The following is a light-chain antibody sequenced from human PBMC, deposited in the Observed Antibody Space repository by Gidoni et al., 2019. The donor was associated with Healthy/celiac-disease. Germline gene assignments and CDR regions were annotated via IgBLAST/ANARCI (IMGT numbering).Light chain of an antibody. V-gene: IGKV1-5*01. Sequence: DIQMLQSPSTLSSAAGDRVTITCRASQSISSWLARYQQKPGKAPKVLIYDSSGLESRVPSRFSGSGSGTEFTLSIGSLQPVDFATYYCQQYNHYWTFXQXTRVEIK. CDR1: QSISSW. CDR2: DSS. J-gene: IGKJ1*01. CDR3: QQYNHYWT.